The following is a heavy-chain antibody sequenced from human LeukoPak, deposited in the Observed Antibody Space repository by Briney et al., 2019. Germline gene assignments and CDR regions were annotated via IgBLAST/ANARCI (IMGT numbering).Heavy chain of an antibody. Sequence: GGSLRLSCAASGFIFSSYSMNWVRQAPGKGLEWISYISGGGGNIHYAYSVEGRFTISRDNAKNSVYLQMNSLRAEDSAVYYCARDFNWALDFWGQGILVTVSS. J-gene: IGHJ4*02. CDR1: GFIFSSYS. CDR3: ARDFNWALDF. D-gene: IGHD1-1*01. CDR2: ISGGGGNI. V-gene: IGHV3-48*01.